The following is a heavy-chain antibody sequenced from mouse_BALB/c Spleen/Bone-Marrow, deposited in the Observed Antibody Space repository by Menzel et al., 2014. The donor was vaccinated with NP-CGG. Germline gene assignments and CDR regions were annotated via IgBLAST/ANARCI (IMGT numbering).Heavy chain of an antibody. V-gene: IGHV1-14*01. D-gene: IGHD1-1*01. J-gene: IGHJ3*01. Sequence: EVKVVESGPELVKPGASVKMSCKASGYTFTSYVMHWVKRKPGQGLEWIGYIIPYNDGTNYNEKFKGKATLTSDKSSSTAYMELSSLTSEDSAVYYCARPYYYGSSGDSWFAYWGQGTLVTVSA. CDR3: ARPYYYGSSGDSWFAY. CDR1: GYTFTSYV. CDR2: IIPYNDGT.